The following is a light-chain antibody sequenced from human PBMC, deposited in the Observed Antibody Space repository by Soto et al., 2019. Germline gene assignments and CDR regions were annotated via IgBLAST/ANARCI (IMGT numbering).Light chain of an antibody. V-gene: IGKV3-20*01. CDR3: QQHGPSIT. CDR2: GAS. J-gene: IGKJ4*01. CDR1: QTLKNNY. Sequence: MTQSPRTLSLYPGERATLSCRARQTLKNNYVCWYQQKPGQAPTLLIYGASARSTGVPDRFSGSGAGTDFTLLINRLEPEDFAVYYFQQHGPSITLGGGPQLASK.